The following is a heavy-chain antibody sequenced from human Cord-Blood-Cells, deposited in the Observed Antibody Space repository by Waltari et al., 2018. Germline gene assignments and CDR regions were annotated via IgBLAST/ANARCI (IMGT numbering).Heavy chain of an antibody. CDR2: IYHSGST. CDR3: AREGLTGDGH. V-gene: IGHV4-38-2*02. D-gene: IGHD7-27*01. Sequence: VQLQESGPGLVKPSETLSLTCAVSGYSISSGYYWGWIRQPPGKGLEWIGSIYHSGSTYYNPSLKSRVTISVDTSKNQFSLKLSSVTAADTAVYYCAREGLTGDGHWGQGTLVTVSS. CDR1: GYSISSGYY. J-gene: IGHJ4*02.